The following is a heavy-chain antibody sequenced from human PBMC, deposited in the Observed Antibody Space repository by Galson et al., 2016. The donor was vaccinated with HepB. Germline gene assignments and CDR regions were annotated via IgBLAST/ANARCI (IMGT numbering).Heavy chain of an antibody. D-gene: IGHD2-15*01. CDR2: ISGSGDIT. CDR1: GFSFSRRA. V-gene: IGHV3-23*01. Sequence: SLRLSCAASGFSFSRRAMNWVRQAPGKGLEWVPSISGSGDITYSADSVKGRFTIPRDNSKSTLYLQMNSLTVEDTAVYYRARSAGVVVAAHQVWGQGTLVTVAS. J-gene: IGHJ4*02. CDR3: ARSAGVVVAAHQV.